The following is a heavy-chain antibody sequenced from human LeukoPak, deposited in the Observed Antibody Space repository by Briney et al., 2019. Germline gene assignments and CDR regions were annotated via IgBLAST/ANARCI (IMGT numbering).Heavy chain of an antibody. CDR2: ISSSCTTI. Sequence: PVGSLRLSCAASRFTFSSFEMNWVRQAPGNGLEWVSYISSSCTTIYYADSVRGRFTFSRDNDKNSLDLQLNSLRAHDTVVSYGATDLCSGRGVIDCWGQGTLVTVSS. CDR3: ATDLCSGRGVIDC. V-gene: IGHV3-48*03. J-gene: IGHJ4*02. D-gene: IGHD2-15*01. CDR1: RFTFSSFE.